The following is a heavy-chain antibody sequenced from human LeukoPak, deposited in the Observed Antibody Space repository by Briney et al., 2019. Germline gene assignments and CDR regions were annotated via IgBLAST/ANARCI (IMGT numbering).Heavy chain of an antibody. CDR1: GGSFSGYY. J-gene: IGHJ5*02. Sequence: SETLSLTCAVYGGSFSGYYWSWIRQPPGKGLEWIGYMYYRGNTNYNPSLKSRVTISVDTSKNQFSLKLASVTAADTAIYYCAKGAGGFSYYNWFDPWGQGTLVTVSS. CDR3: AKGAGGFSYYNWFDP. CDR2: MYYRGNT. V-gene: IGHV4-59*12. D-gene: IGHD5-18*01.